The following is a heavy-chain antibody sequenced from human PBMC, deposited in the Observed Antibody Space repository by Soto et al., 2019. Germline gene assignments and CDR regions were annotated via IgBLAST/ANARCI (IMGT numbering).Heavy chain of an antibody. CDR3: ARHSYDFCSGYQHDYFAY. Sequence: QLQLQESGPGLVKPSETLSLTCTVSGGSISSSSYYWGWIRQPPGKGLEWIGSIYYSGSTDYNPSLKIRVTISVETSKHQLSRKLSSVTALTTAVYYCARHSYDFCSGYQHDYFAYWCEGTLVTVS. V-gene: IGHV4-39*01. CDR2: IYYSGST. CDR1: GGSISSSSYY. J-gene: IGHJ4*02. D-gene: IGHD3-3*01.